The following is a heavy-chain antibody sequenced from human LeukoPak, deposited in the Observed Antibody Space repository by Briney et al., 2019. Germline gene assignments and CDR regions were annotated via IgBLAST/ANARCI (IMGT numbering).Heavy chain of an antibody. CDR3: ARQGSGYPYCYYYYMDV. CDR1: GGSISSSSYY. J-gene: IGHJ6*03. V-gene: IGHV4-39*01. CDR2: IYYSGST. D-gene: IGHD3-22*01. Sequence: SETLSLTCTVSGGSISSSSYYWGWIRQPPGKGLEWIGSIYYSGSTYYNPFLKSRVTISVDTSKNQFSLKLSSVTAADTAVYYCARQGSGYPYCYYYYMDVWGKGTTVTVSS.